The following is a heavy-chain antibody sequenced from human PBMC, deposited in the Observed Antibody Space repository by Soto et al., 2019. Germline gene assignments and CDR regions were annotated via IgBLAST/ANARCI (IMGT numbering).Heavy chain of an antibody. Sequence: GASVRVSCKASGGTFSSYAISWVRQAPGQGLEWMGGIIPIFGTANYAQKFQGRVTITADESTSTAYMELSSLRSEDTAVYYCARGNFGDWLFQYYYYYGTDVWGPGTTVTVSS. J-gene: IGHJ6*02. D-gene: IGHD3-9*01. V-gene: IGHV1-69*13. CDR1: GGTFSSYA. CDR3: ARGNFGDWLFQYYYYYGTDV. CDR2: IIPIFGTA.